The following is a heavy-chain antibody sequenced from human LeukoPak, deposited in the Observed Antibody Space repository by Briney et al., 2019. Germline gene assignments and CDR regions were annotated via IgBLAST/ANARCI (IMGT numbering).Heavy chain of an antibody. CDR1: GYTFTDYY. D-gene: IGHD2/OR15-2a*01. J-gene: IGHJ4*02. Sequence: GASVKVSCKASGYTFTDYYMHWVRQAPGEELEWMGWIKLNNGGTTYAQKFQGRVTMTMDTSINTAYMELNSLRSDDTAMYYCAREDYCLIDYWGQGTLVTVSS. V-gene: IGHV1-2*02. CDR3: AREDYCLIDY. CDR2: IKLNNGGT.